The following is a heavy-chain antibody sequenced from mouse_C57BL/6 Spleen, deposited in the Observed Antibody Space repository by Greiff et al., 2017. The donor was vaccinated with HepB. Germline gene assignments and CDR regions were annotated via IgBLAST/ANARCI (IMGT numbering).Heavy chain of an antibody. CDR1: GFNIKDDY. CDR3: TTGYKGDY. J-gene: IGHJ2*01. D-gene: IGHD1-3*01. Sequence: VQLQQSGAELVRPGASVKLSCTASGFNIKDDYMHWVKQRPEQGLEWIGWIDPENGDTEYASKFQGKATITADTSSNTAYLQLSSLTSEDTAVYYCTTGYKGDYWGQGTTLTVSS. V-gene: IGHV14-4*01. CDR2: IDPENGDT.